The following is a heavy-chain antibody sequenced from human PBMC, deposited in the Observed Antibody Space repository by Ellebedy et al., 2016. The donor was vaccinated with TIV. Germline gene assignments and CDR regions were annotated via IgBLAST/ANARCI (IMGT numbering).Heavy chain of an antibody. CDR2: INFNSGAT. CDR3: ARQPQNGSYGLFP. J-gene: IGHJ5*02. V-gene: IGHV1-2*02. D-gene: IGHD6-19*01. CDR1: GYTFTAFY. Sequence: ASVKVSCKASGYTFTAFYMHWVRQAPGQGLEWMGWINFNSGATKYIQNFQGRVTKTRDMSTSTVYMELSSLTSDDTAMYYCARQPQNGSYGLFPWGQGTLVTVSS.